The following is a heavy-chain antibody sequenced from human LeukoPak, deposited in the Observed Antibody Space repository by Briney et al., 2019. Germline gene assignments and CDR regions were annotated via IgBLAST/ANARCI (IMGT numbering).Heavy chain of an antibody. D-gene: IGHD6-13*01. V-gene: IGHV1-2*02. CDR3: ARDALPSSSWYGPQYFQH. CDR2: INPNSGGT. Sequence: AASVTVSFKASGYTFTGYYMHWVRQAPGQGLEWMGWINPNSGGTNYAQKFQGRVTITRDTSISTAYMELSRLRSDDTAVYYCARDALPSSSWYGPQYFQHWGQGTLVTVSS. J-gene: IGHJ1*01. CDR1: GYTFTGYY.